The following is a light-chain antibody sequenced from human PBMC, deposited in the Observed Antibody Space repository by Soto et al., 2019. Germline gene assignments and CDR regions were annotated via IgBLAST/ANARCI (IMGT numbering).Light chain of an antibody. Sequence: EIVLTQSPGTLSLSPGERATLSCRASQSVSSNYLTWYQQKPGQAPSLLIYGASSRATGIPDRVSGSGSGTDFTLTIRRLEPEDFAVYYCQQYGSSPFTFGPGTKVDIK. J-gene: IGKJ3*01. CDR3: QQYGSSPFT. CDR1: QSVSSNY. CDR2: GAS. V-gene: IGKV3-20*01.